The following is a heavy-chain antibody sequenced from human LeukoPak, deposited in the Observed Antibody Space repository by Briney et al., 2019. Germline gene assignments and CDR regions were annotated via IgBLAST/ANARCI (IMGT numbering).Heavy chain of an antibody. V-gene: IGHV4-39*01. CDR3: VRRLYCSGGSCYSGYNWFDP. CDR1: GGSISSGGYY. CDR2: IYYSGST. J-gene: IGHJ5*02. D-gene: IGHD2-15*01. Sequence: SETLSLTCTVSGGSISSGGYYWGWIRQPPGKGLEWIGSIYYSGSTYYNPSLKSRVTISVDTSKNQFSLKLSSVTAADTAVYYCVRRLYCSGGSCYSGYNWFDPWGQGTLVTVSS.